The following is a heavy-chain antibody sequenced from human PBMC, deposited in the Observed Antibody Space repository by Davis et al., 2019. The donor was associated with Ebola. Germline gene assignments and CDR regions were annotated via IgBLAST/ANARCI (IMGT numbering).Heavy chain of an antibody. J-gene: IGHJ6*02. Sequence: AASVKVSCKASGYTVTSYGISWVRQAPGQGLEWMGWISAYNGNANYAQKLQGRVTMTTDTSTSTAYMELRSLRSDDTAVYYCARDNGGSSPHYYYYYYGMDVWGQGTTVTVSS. CDR1: GYTVTSYG. CDR3: ARDNGGSSPHYYYYYYGMDV. CDR2: ISAYNGNA. D-gene: IGHD6-6*01. V-gene: IGHV1-18*01.